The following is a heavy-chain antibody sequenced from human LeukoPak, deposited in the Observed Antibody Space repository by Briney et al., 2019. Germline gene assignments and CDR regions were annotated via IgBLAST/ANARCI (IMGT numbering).Heavy chain of an antibody. Sequence: PGGSLRLSCAASGFTFSSYSMNWVRQAPGKGLEWVSYISSSSSTIYYADSVKGRFTTSRDNSKDSLYLQMDGLRTGDTALYYYAKGGYDVLAGREFDAFEFWGQGTMVTVSS. CDR2: ISSSSSTI. J-gene: IGHJ3*01. CDR1: GFTFSSYS. D-gene: IGHD3-9*01. CDR3: AKGGYDVLAGREFDAFEF. V-gene: IGHV3-48*04.